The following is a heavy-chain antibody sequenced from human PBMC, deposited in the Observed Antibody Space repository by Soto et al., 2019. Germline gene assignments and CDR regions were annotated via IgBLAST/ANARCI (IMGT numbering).Heavy chain of an antibody. V-gene: IGHV3-30-3*01. Sequence: VGSLRLSCAASGFTFSSYAMHWVRQAPGKGLEWVAVISYDGSNKYYADSVKGRFTISRDNSKNTLYLQMNSLRAEDTAVYYCARKGSGWWYFDYSGQGP. J-gene: IGHJ4*02. CDR2: ISYDGSNK. CDR3: ARKGSGWWYFDY. D-gene: IGHD6-19*01. CDR1: GFTFSSYA.